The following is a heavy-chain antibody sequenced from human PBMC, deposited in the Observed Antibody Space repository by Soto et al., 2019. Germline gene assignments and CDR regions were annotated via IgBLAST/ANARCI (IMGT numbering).Heavy chain of an antibody. Sequence: PSETLSLICPVSGASISNYYWTWVRQPTGKGLEWIGHIYTSAGIKYNPSLKGRVTLSVDTSTNQVSLRMASVTAADTAVYYCARDREAGYNFYYGMDVWGQGTTVTVSS. D-gene: IGHD6-19*01. CDR2: IYTSAGI. CDR3: ARDREAGYNFYYGMDV. V-gene: IGHV4-4*07. J-gene: IGHJ6*02. CDR1: GASISNYY.